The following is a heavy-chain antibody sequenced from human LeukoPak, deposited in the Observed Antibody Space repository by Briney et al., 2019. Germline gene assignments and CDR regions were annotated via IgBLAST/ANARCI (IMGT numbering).Heavy chain of an antibody. CDR3: AKDPPYYYDSSGPPYYFDY. CDR1: KFTFSSYE. D-gene: IGHD3-22*01. V-gene: IGHV3-48*03. CDR2: ISTSGTTV. J-gene: IGHJ4*02. Sequence: PGGSLRLSCAASKFTFSSYEMNWVRRAPGKGLEWISYISTSGTTVYYADSVKGRFTISRDNSKNTLYLQMNSLRAEDTAVYYCAKDPPYYYDSSGPPYYFDYWGQGTLVSVSS.